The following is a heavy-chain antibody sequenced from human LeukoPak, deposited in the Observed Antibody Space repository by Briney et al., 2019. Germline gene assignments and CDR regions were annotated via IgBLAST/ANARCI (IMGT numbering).Heavy chain of an antibody. D-gene: IGHD6-19*01. Sequence: SVKVSCKASGGTFSSYAISWVRQAPGQGLEWMGGIIPIFGTANYAQKFQGRVTITADESTSTAYMELSSLRSEDTAVYYCARDRRYSSGWYRIGPFDYWGQGTLVTVSS. CDR1: GGTFSSYA. CDR2: IIPIFGTA. V-gene: IGHV1-69*13. J-gene: IGHJ4*02. CDR3: ARDRRYSSGWYRIGPFDY.